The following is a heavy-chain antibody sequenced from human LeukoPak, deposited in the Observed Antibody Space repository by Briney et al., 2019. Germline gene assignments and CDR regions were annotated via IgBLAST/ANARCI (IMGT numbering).Heavy chain of an antibody. Sequence: GGSLRLSCAASGFSFSSYSLSWVRQAPGKGLEWVSVIYSGGSTYYADSVKGRFTISRDNSKNTLYLQMNSLRAEDTAVYYCAREGGYDYYGMDVWGQGTTVTVSS. CDR1: GFSFSSYS. CDR2: IYSGGST. CDR3: AREGGYDYYGMDV. J-gene: IGHJ6*02. V-gene: IGHV3-66*01. D-gene: IGHD2-15*01.